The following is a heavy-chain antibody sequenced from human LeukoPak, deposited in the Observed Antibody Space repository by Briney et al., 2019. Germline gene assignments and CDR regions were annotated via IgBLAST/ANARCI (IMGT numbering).Heavy chain of an antibody. CDR3: VRTLTLIGPWMFDY. Sequence: PSETLSLTCTVSGGSISSSSYYWSWIRQPPGKGLEWIGYIHYSGSTHYNPSLKSRVTISVDTSKNQVSLKLTSVTAADTAVYYCVRTLTLIGPWMFDYWGQGTLVTVSS. CDR2: IHYSGST. CDR1: GGSISSSSYY. D-gene: IGHD2-21*01. J-gene: IGHJ4*02. V-gene: IGHV4-61*05.